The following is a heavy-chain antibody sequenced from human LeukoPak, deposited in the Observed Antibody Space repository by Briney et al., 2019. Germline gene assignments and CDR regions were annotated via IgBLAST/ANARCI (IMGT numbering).Heavy chain of an antibody. J-gene: IGHJ4*02. Sequence: GGSLRLSCAASGFTFSSYAMSWVRQAPGKGLEWVSAISGSGGSTYYADSVRGRFTISRDNSKNTQYLQMNSLRAEDTAVYYCAKGEMATSDFDYWGQGTLVTVSS. D-gene: IGHD5-24*01. CDR1: GFTFSSYA. CDR3: AKGEMATSDFDY. V-gene: IGHV3-23*01. CDR2: ISGSGGST.